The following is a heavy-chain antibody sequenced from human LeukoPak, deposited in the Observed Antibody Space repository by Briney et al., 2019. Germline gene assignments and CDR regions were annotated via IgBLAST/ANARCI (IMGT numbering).Heavy chain of an antibody. CDR1: GFTFGSYW. CDR3: VRDYVWGTSESDY. D-gene: IGHD3-16*01. Sequence: GGSLRLSCAASGFTFGSYWMTWMRQTPGKGLEWVANIKTDGSEAYYLDSVKGRFTVSRDNAKNSLFLQMNSLRAEDTAIYYCVRDYVWGTSESDYWGQGILVTVSS. J-gene: IGHJ4*02. V-gene: IGHV3-7*01. CDR2: IKTDGSEA.